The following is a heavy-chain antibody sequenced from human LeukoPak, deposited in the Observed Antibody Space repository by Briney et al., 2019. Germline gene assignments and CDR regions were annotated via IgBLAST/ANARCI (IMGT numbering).Heavy chain of an antibody. D-gene: IGHD3-22*01. J-gene: IGHJ4*02. V-gene: IGHV1-69*04. CDR1: GGTFSTYA. CDR3: ARATHYYDSSGYYSIPDY. CDR2: IIPILGIA. Sequence: GASVKVSSTASGGTFSTYAISWVRQAPGQGLEWMGRIIPILGIANYAQKFQGRVTITADKSTSTAYMELSSLRSEDTAVYYCARATHYYDSSGYYSIPDYWGQGTLVTVSS.